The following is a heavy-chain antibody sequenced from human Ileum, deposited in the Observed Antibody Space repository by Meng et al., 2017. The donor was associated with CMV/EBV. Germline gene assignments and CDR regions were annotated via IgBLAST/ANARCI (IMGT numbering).Heavy chain of an antibody. J-gene: IGHJ6*02. Sequence: ASVKVSCKASGYSFTSYGINWVRQAPVQGLAWMGWISAYDGNTKSAQKFQGRVTVTTDTSTNTAYMELRSLRSDDTAVYYCARGQYYLYYDFMDVWGQGTTVTVSS. V-gene: IGHV1-18*01. D-gene: IGHD3-16*01. CDR2: ISAYDGNT. CDR3: ARGQYYLYYDFMDV. CDR1: GYSFTSYG.